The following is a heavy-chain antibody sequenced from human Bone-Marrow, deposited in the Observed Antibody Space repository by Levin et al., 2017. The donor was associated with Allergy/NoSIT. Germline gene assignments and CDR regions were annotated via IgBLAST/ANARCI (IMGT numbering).Heavy chain of an antibody. Sequence: HAGGSLRLSCAASGFTFSSYGMHWVRQAPGKGLEWVAVISYDGSNKYYADSVKGRFTISRDNSKNTLYLQMNSLRAEDTAVYYCAKGDCGGDCYIPGLFDYWGQGTLVTVSS. V-gene: IGHV3-30*18. CDR2: ISYDGSNK. D-gene: IGHD2-21*02. CDR3: AKGDCGGDCYIPGLFDY. J-gene: IGHJ4*02. CDR1: GFTFSSYG.